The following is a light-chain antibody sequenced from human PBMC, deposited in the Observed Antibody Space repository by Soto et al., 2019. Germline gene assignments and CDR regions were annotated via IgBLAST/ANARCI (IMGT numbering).Light chain of an antibody. CDR2: RHD. CDR1: SSNIGTNS. J-gene: IGLJ3*02. Sequence: QSVLTQPPSASETPGQRVTISCSGSSSNIGTNSVSWYQQVPGMAPKLLIYRHDQRPSGVPDRVSGSKSGTAASLAISAVQSEDEADYYCASWDDGLSGWVFGGGTKLTVL. V-gene: IGLV1-44*01. CDR3: ASWDDGLSGWV.